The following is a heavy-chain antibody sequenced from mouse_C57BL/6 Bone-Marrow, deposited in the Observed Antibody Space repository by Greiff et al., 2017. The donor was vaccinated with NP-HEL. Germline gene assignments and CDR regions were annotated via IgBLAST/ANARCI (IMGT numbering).Heavy chain of an antibody. CDR1: DSEVFPIAY. Sequence: QVQLQQSGSELRSPGSSVKLSCKDFDSEVFPIAYMSWVRQKPGHGFEWIGGILPSIGRTIYGEKFEDKATLDADTLSNTAYLELNSLTSEDSAIYYCARKGHYYGSRGYFDYWGQGTTLTVSS. J-gene: IGHJ2*01. V-gene: IGHV15-2*01. CDR3: ARKGHYYGSRGYFDY. D-gene: IGHD1-1*01. CDR2: ILPSIGRT.